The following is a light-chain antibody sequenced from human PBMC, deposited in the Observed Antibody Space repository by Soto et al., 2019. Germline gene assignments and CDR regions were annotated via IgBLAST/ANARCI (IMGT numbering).Light chain of an antibody. J-gene: IGKJ1*01. Sequence: EIVLTQSPGTLSLSPGERATLSCRASQSVSSSYLAWYQQKPGQAPRLLIYGASSRATGIPDRFSGSGSGKDFTLTISRLEPEDFAVYYCQQYGSSLATFGQGTKVEIK. CDR3: QQYGSSLAT. CDR2: GAS. CDR1: QSVSSSY. V-gene: IGKV3-20*01.